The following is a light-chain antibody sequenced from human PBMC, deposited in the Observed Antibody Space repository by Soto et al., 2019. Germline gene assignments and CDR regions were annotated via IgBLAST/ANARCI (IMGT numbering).Light chain of an antibody. V-gene: IGLV6-57*02. CDR1: GGSIATNY. CDR2: EDD. CDR3: QSHDSTNVV. Sequence: NFMLTQPHSVSESPGKTVTISCTGSGGSIATNYVQWHQQRPGSAPTTVIYEDDKRPSGVPDRFSSSIDRSSNSASLIISGLKTEDEADYYCQSHDSTNVVFGRGTKLTVL. J-gene: IGLJ2*01.